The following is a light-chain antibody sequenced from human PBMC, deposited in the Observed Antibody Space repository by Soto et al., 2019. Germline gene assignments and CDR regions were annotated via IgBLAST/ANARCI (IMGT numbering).Light chain of an antibody. Sequence: QALVTHEPSLTVSPGGTVTLTCASNTGAVTSGYYPNWFQQKAGQAPRVLIYSTSNKHSWTPARFSGSLLGGKAALTLSGGQPEDEAEYYCLLFYGDAWVFGGGTKVTVL. CDR3: LLFYGDAWV. CDR1: TGAVTSGYY. V-gene: IGLV7-43*01. CDR2: STS. J-gene: IGLJ3*02.